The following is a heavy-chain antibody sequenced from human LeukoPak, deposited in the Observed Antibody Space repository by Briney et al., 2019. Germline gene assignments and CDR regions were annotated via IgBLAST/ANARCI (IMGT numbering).Heavy chain of an antibody. V-gene: IGHV1-2*06. J-gene: IGHJ5*02. D-gene: IGHD2-15*01. Sequence: GASVKVSCKASGYTFTGYYMHWVRQAPGQGLEWMGRINPNSGGTNYAQKFQGRVTMTRDTSISTAYMELSRLRSDDTAVYYCVRGPLLVAAALGKGSRFDPWGQGTLVTVSS. CDR1: GYTFTGYY. CDR3: VRGPLLVAAALGKGSRFDP. CDR2: INPNSGGT.